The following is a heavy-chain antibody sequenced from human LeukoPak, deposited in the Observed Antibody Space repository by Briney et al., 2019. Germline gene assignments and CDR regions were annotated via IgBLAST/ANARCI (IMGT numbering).Heavy chain of an antibody. CDR1: GVSFSSYY. CDR3: AREFPRGYCSSTSCRWFDP. D-gene: IGHD2-2*03. Sequence: SETLSLTCTVSGVSFSSYYLSWIRQPAGKGLEWIGRIYTSGSTNYNPSLKSRVTMSVDTSKNQFSLKLSSVTAADTAVYYCAREFPRGYCSSTSCRWFDPWGQGTLVTVSS. J-gene: IGHJ5*02. CDR2: IYTSGST. V-gene: IGHV4-4*07.